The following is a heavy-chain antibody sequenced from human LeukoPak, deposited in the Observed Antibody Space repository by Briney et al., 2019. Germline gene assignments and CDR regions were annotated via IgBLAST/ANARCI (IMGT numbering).Heavy chain of an antibody. CDR1: GFTVSINY. CDR3: ARVRYCSRTSCYAFDY. D-gene: IGHD2-2*01. Sequence: GGSLRLSCAASGFTVSINYMSWVRQAPGKGLEWVSVIYSGGSTYYADSVKGRFTISRDNSKDMMYLQMNSLRAEDTAVYHCARVRYCSRTSCYAFDYWGQGTLVTVSS. CDR2: IYSGGST. V-gene: IGHV3-53*01. J-gene: IGHJ4*02.